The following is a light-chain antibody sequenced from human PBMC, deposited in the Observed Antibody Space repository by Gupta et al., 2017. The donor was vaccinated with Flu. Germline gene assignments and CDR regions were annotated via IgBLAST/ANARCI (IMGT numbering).Light chain of an antibody. J-gene: IGLJ3*02. Sequence: FMLTHPHSVSEAPGTTVIISCPRSSGSIASNYVQWYQQRPGSAPTTVIYEDNQRPSGVPDRFSGSIDSSSNSASLTISGLKTEDEADYYCQSYDSSNWVFGGGTKLTVL. CDR1: SGSIASNY. CDR2: EDN. V-gene: IGLV6-57*03. CDR3: QSYDSSNWV.